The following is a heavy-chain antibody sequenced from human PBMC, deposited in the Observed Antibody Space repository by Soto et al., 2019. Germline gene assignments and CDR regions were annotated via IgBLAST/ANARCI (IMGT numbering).Heavy chain of an antibody. Sequence: ASVKVSCKASGYTFTDYYMHWVRQAPGQGLEWMGWINPNSGGTNYTQKFQGRVTMTRDTSISTAYMELSRLRSDDTAVYYCARKLELRGSYYYYYDMDVWGQGTTVTVSS. CDR2: INPNSGGT. CDR3: ARKLELRGSYYYYYDMDV. CDR1: GYTFTDYY. V-gene: IGHV1-2*02. J-gene: IGHJ6*02. D-gene: IGHD1-7*01.